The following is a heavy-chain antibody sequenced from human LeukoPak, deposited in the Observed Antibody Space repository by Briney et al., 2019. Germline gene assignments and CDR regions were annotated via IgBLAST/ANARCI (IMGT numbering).Heavy chain of an antibody. V-gene: IGHV1-69*05. CDR2: IIPIFGTA. CDR1: GGTFCSYA. D-gene: IGHD3-3*01. CDR3: ARGRSTIFGGATLSDWFDP. Sequence: SVKISCKASGGTFCSYAFSWVRQAPGQGLEWMGGIIPIFGTANYAQKFQGRVTITTDESTSTAYMELSSLRSEDTAVYYCARGRSTIFGGATLSDWFDPWGQGTLVTVSS. J-gene: IGHJ5*02.